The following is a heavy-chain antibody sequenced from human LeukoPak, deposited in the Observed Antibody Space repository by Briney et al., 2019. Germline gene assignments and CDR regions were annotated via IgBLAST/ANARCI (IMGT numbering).Heavy chain of an antibody. V-gene: IGHV1-2*02. J-gene: IGHJ6*02. CDR3: AREGSYYDILTGYYPRGMDV. D-gene: IGHD3-9*01. Sequence: ASVKVSCKASGYTFTAYYIHWVRQAPGQGLEWLGWINPDSGGTHSAQRFQGRVTMSRDTSISTAHMELSRLRSDDTAVYYCAREGSYYDILTGYYPRGMDVWGQGTTVTVSS. CDR2: INPDSGGT. CDR1: GYTFTAYY.